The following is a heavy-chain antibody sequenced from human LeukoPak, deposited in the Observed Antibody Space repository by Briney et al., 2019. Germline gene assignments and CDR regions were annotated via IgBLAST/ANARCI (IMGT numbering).Heavy chain of an antibody. J-gene: IGHJ5*02. Sequence: GGSLRLSCAASGFTFGSYWMHWVRQAPGEGLVWVSRVDNDGSSTNYADSAKGRFTISRDNAKNTLYLQMSSLRAEDTAMYYCARGNYGRFDPWGQGTLVTVSS. CDR3: ARGNYGRFDP. V-gene: IGHV3-74*01. D-gene: IGHD1-7*01. CDR1: GFTFGSYW. CDR2: VDNDGSST.